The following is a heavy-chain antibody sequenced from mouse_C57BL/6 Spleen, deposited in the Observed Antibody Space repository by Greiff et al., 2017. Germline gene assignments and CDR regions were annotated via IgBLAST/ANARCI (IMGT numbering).Heavy chain of an antibody. J-gene: IGHJ2*01. D-gene: IGHD2-5*01. CDR1: GYAFSSSW. CDR3: ASPTIVTLHYFDY. Sequence: QVQLKESGPELVKPGASVKISCKASGYAFSSSWMNWVKQRPGKGLGWIGRIYPGDGDTNYNGKFKGKATLTADKSSSTAYMQLSSLTSEDSAVYFCASPTIVTLHYFDYWGQGTTLTVSS. V-gene: IGHV1-82*01. CDR2: IYPGDGDT.